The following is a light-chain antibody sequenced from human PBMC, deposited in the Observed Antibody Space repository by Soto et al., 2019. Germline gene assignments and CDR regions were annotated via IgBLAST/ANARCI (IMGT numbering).Light chain of an antibody. CDR2: DVS. Sequence: QSVLTQPASVSGSPGQSITISCTGTSSDVGAYNYVSWYQQHPGKAPKLMIYDVSYRPSGVSNRFSGSKSGNTASLTISGLQAEDEADYYCSSYTSSSTLVLFGGGTKLTVL. CDR3: SSYTSSSTLVL. CDR1: SSDVGAYNY. J-gene: IGLJ2*01. V-gene: IGLV2-14*01.